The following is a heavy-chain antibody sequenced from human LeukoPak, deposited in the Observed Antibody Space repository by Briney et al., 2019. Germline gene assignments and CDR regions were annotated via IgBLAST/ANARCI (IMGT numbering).Heavy chain of an antibody. CDR3: ARQMTTAFKSAYFDY. Sequence: PSETLSLTCAVSGGSISSGGYSWSWIRQPPGKGLEWIGYIYHSGSTYYNPSLKSRVTISVDRSKNQFSLKLSSVTAADTAVYYCARQMTTAFKSAYFDYWGQGTLVTVSS. J-gene: IGHJ4*02. CDR1: GGSISSGGYS. CDR2: IYHSGST. D-gene: IGHD5-24*01. V-gene: IGHV4-30-2*01.